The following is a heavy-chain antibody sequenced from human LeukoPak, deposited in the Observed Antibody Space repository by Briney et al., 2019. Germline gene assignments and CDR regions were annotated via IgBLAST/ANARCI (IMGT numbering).Heavy chain of an antibody. CDR3: ARGPFPPLELLADYYYYYYGMDV. J-gene: IGHJ6*02. CDR1: GYTFTGYY. CDR2: INPNSGGT. Sequence: AASVNVSCNASGYTFTGYYMHWVRQAPGQGLEWMGWINPNSGGTNYAQKFQGRVTMTRDTSISTAYMELSRLRSDDAAVYYCARGPFPPLELLADYYYYYYGMDVWGQGTTVTVSS. D-gene: IGHD1-7*01. V-gene: IGHV1-2*02.